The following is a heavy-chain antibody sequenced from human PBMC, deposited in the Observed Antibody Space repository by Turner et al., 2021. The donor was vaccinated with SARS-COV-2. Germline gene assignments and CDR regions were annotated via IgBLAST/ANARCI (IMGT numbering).Heavy chain of an antibody. D-gene: IGHD1-1*01. CDR1: GLTFSNYD. V-gene: IGHV3-48*03. Sequence: EVHLVESGGGLVQPGGSLSLSCAASGLTFSNYDMNWVRQAPGKGLEWVSYISPTGTTIYYADSVKGRFTISRDNAKNSLYLQMDSLRADDTALYYCVTKKFGTTYFQSWGQGTLVTVSS. CDR3: VTKKFGTTYFQS. CDR2: ISPTGTTI. J-gene: IGHJ4*02.